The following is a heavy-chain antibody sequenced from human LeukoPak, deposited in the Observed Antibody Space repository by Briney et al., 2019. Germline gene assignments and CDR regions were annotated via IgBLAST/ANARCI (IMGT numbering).Heavy chain of an antibody. CDR1: GGSISSGSYY. Sequence: PSQTLSLTCTVSGGSISSGSYYWSWIRQPAGKGLEWIGRIYTSASTNYNPSLKSRVTLSVDASKNQFSLKLTSVTAADTAVYYCARGRYCTATTCSGGDAFDIWGQGTVVTVSS. CDR2: IYTSAST. D-gene: IGHD2-8*02. CDR3: ARGRYCTATTCSGGDAFDI. V-gene: IGHV4-61*02. J-gene: IGHJ3*02.